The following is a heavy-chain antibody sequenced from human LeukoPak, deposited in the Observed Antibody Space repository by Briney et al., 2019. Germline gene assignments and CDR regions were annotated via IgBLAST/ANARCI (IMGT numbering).Heavy chain of an antibody. CDR3: ASDKTAQLDNYYYYMDV. J-gene: IGHJ6*03. CDR2: ISGGSIYI. Sequence: PGGSLRLSCAASGFTFSSSTMNWVRQAPGKGLEWVSSISGGSIYIYYADSVKGRFTISRDNGKNSLYLQMNSLRAEDTAVYYCASDKTAQLDNYYYYMDVWGKGTTVTISS. D-gene: IGHD6-13*01. CDR1: GFTFSSST. V-gene: IGHV3-21*06.